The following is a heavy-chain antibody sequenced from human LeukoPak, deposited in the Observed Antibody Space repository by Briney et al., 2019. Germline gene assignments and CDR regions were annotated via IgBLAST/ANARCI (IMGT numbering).Heavy chain of an antibody. CDR3: ARLPYTMVRGVDDAFDI. V-gene: IGHV1-2*02. CDR2: INPNSGGT. Sequence: ASVKVSCKASGYTFTGYYMHWVRQAPGQGLEWMGWINPNSGGTNYAQKFQGRVTMTRDTSISTAYMELGRLRSDDTAVYYCARLPYTMVRGVDDAFDIWGQGTMVTVSS. CDR1: GYTFTGYY. D-gene: IGHD3-10*01. J-gene: IGHJ3*02.